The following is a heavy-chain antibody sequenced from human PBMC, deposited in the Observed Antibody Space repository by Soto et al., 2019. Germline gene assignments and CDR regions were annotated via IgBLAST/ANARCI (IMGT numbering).Heavy chain of an antibody. D-gene: IGHD4-17*01. CDR3: ARVGDDYGDYGNFDS. V-gene: IGHV1-69*02. J-gene: IGHJ4*02. Sequence: QVQLVQSGAEVKKPGSSVKVSCRASGGTFSGYTLSWIRQAPGQGLEWMGRLIPMFDIVNYAQKFQGRVTMTAYKSTSTTFMDLCSLRSEDTAVYFCARVGDDYGDYGNFDSWGQGTLVTVSS. CDR2: LIPMFDIV. CDR1: GGTFSGYT.